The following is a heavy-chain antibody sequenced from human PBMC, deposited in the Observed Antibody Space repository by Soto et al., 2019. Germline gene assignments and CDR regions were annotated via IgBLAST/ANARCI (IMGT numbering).Heavy chain of an antibody. D-gene: IGHD2-2*01. V-gene: IGHV1-8*01. CDR2: MNPNSGNT. J-gene: IGHJ6*03. CDR1: GYTFTSYD. Sequence: QVQLVQSGAEVKKPGASVKVSCKASGYTFTSYDINWVRQATGQGLEWMGWMNPNSGNTGYAQKFQGRVTMTRNTSISTAYMELSSLRSEETAVYYCARGFVVVPAATIPHYYYMDVWGKGTTVTVSS. CDR3: ARGFVVVPAATIPHYYYMDV.